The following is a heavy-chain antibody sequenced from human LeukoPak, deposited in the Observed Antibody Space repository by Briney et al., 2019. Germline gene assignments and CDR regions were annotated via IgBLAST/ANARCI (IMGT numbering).Heavy chain of an antibody. Sequence: SETLSLTCAVYGGSFSGYYWSWIRQPPGKGLEWIGEINHSGSTDYNPSLKSRVTISVDTSKNQFSLKLSSVTAADTAVYYCARGGYDYIWGSYRYRNHYFDYWGQGTLVTVSS. V-gene: IGHV4-34*01. CDR1: GGSFSGYY. J-gene: IGHJ4*02. D-gene: IGHD3-16*02. CDR2: INHSGST. CDR3: ARGGYDYIWGSYRYRNHYFDY.